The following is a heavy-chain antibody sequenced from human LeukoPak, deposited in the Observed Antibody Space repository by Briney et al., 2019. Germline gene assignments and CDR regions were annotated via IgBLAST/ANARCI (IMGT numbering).Heavy chain of an antibody. CDR2: INPNSGGT. CDR3: ARAFRYSSSWYFDY. Sequence: ASVKVSCKASGYTFTGYYMHWVRQAPGQGREWMGWINPNSGGTNYAQKFRGRVTMTRDTSISTAYMELSRLRSDDTAVYYCARAFRYSSSWYFDYWGQGTLVTVSS. J-gene: IGHJ4*02. D-gene: IGHD6-13*01. CDR1: GYTFTGYY. V-gene: IGHV1-2*02.